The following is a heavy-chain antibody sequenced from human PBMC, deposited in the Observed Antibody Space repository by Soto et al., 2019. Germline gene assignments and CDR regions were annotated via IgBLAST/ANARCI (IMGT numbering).Heavy chain of an antibody. D-gene: IGHD6-13*01. J-gene: IGHJ4*02. CDR3: ARGLAAAGRTENYYFDY. CDR2: INHSGST. CDR1: GGSFSGYY. V-gene: IGHV4-34*01. Sequence: SETLSLTCAVYGGSFSGYYWSWIRQPPGKGLEWIGEINHSGSTNYNPSLKSRVTISVDTSKNQFSLKLSSVTAADTAVYCCARGLAAAGRTENYYFDYWGQGTLVTAPQ.